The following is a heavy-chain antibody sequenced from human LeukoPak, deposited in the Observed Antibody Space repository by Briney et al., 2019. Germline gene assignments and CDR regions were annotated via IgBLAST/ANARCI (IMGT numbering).Heavy chain of an antibody. V-gene: IGHV4-59*08. Sequence: SETLSLTCTVPDGSISSYFWSWVRQPPGKGLEWIGYIYYTGMSNSKPSLKSRVTISMDTSKNQFSLQLSSVTAADTAIYYCARHGRMVIMSKFSTGIDQWGQGTLVTVSS. CDR2: IYYTGMS. CDR1: DGSISSYF. D-gene: IGHD2-8*01. CDR3: ARHGRMVIMSKFSTGIDQ. J-gene: IGHJ4*02.